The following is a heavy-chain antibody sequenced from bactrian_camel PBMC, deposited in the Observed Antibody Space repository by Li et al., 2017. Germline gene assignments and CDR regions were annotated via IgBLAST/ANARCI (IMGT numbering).Heavy chain of an antibody. D-gene: IGHD2*01. V-gene: IGHV3S40*01. J-gene: IGHJ6*01. CDR2: IATGSGNT. CDR3: AARGPYCYTKLSVRDFTY. CDR1: GYTYNRNC. Sequence: VQLVESGGGSVQAGESLRLSCAASGYTYNRNCMAWFRQAPGKEREGVARIATGSGNTYYADSVKGRFTISQDNAKNTVYLQMNSLKPEDTAMYYCAARGPYCYTKLSVRDFTYWGQGTQVTVS.